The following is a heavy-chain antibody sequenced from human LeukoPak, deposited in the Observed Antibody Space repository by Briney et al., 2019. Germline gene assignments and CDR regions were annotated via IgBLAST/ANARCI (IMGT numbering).Heavy chain of an antibody. CDR2: INHSGST. D-gene: IGHD2-2*01. Sequence: SETLSLTCAVYGGSFSGYYWSWIRQPPGKGLEWIGEINHSGSTNYNPSLKSRVTISVDTSKNQFSLKLSSVTAADTAVYYCARGRRVGMPAAKVKGFDYWGQGTLVTVSS. CDR1: GGSFSGYY. J-gene: IGHJ4*02. CDR3: ARGRRVGMPAAKVKGFDY. V-gene: IGHV4-34*01.